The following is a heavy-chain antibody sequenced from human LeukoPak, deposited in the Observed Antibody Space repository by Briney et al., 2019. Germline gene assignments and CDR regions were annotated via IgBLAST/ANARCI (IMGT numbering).Heavy chain of an antibody. J-gene: IGHJ4*02. CDR3: AKGMSATSGYLELEY. V-gene: IGHV3-23*01. CDR1: EFTFSSYA. D-gene: IGHD3-22*01. Sequence: GGSLRLSCAGSEFTFSSYAMSWVRQAPGKGLEWVSAISGSGGNTYSADSVKGRCTVSRDNSKKTLFMQMNSLRAEDTAVYYCAKGMSATSGYLELEYWGQGTLVIVSS. CDR2: ISGSGGNT.